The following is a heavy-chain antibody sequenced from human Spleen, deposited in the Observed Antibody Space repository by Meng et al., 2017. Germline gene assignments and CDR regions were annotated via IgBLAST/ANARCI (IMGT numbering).Heavy chain of an antibody. J-gene: IGHJ4*02. V-gene: IGHV7-4-1*02. Sequence: QVQLVQSGSELGRPGASVTVSCKASGYPLNSYAINWLRQAPGQGLEWMGWIDPNTGSPRYAQGFKGRLVFSSDTSVSTAYLEISGLKADDTAVYYCTRDGYSDCSRTSCFDYWGQGTLVTVSS. CDR3: TRDGYSDCSRTSCFDY. CDR2: IDPNTGSP. CDR1: GYPLNSYA. D-gene: IGHD2-2*01.